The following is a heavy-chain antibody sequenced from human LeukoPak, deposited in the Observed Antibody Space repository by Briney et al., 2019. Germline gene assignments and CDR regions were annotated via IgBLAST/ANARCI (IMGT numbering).Heavy chain of an antibody. D-gene: IGHD3-3*01. CDR3: ARFRPYDFWSGSGMDV. CDR1: GFTFSSYA. CDR2: ISSNGGST. J-gene: IGHJ6*02. V-gene: IGHV3-64*01. Sequence: PGGSLRLSCAASGFTFSSYAMHWVRQAPGKGLEYVSAISSNGGSTYYANSVKGRFTTSRDNSKNTLYLQMGSLRAEDMAVYYCARFRPYDFWSGSGMDVWGQGTTVTVSS.